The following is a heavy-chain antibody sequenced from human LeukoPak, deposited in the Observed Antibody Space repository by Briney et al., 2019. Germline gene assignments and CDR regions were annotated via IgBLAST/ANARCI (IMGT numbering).Heavy chain of an antibody. V-gene: IGHV4-61*02. J-gene: IGHJ5*02. CDR3: ARELIVVVPAANWFDP. CDR2: IYTSGST. CDR1: GGSISSGSYY. Sequence: PSQTLSLTCTLSGGSISSGSYYWSWIRQPAGKGLEWIGRIYTSGSTNYNPSLKSRVTISVDTSKNQFSLKRSSVTAADTAVYYCARELIVVVPAANWFDPWGQGTLVTVSS. D-gene: IGHD2-2*01.